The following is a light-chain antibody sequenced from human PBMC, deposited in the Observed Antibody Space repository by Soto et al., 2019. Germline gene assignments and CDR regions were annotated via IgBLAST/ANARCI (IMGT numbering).Light chain of an antibody. CDR2: DAS. CDR1: QSVRSNY. Sequence: EIVLTQSPGTLSLSPGEAATLSCRASQSVRSNYLAWYQQKPGQAPRLLIYDASSRATGIPDRFSGSGSDTDFTLTISRLEHEDFAVYYCQQYAGSPRTFGQGTKLEIK. CDR3: QQYAGSPRT. J-gene: IGKJ2*01. V-gene: IGKV3-20*01.